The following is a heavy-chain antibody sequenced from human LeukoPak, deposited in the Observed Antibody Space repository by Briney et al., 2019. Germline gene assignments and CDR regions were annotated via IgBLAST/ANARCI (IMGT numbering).Heavy chain of an antibody. V-gene: IGHV3-21*01. CDR3: ATTRGVRGVNYDY. Sequence: GGSLRLSCAASGFFFNTNAMSWVRQAPGKGLEWVSSISSFGSYIYYADSVKGRFTISRDNAKNSLYLQMNSLRVEDTAVYYCATTRGVRGVNYDYWGQGTLVTVSS. CDR2: ISSFGSYI. CDR1: GFFFNTNA. J-gene: IGHJ4*02. D-gene: IGHD3-10*01.